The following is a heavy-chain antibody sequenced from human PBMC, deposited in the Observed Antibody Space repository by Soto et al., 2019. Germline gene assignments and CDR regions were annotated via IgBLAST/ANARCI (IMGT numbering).Heavy chain of an antibody. CDR3: AGGTSYFDY. CDR2: ILYDGSNK. Sequence: QVQLVESGGDVVQPGRSLRLSCAASGFTFSNYGMHWARQAPGKGLEWVAAILYDGSNKYYADSVKGRFTISRDNSKNPLYLTMNSLRAEDTAVYYCAGGTSYFDYCGQGTLVTVSS. D-gene: IGHD1-26*01. J-gene: IGHJ4*02. CDR1: GFTFSNYG. V-gene: IGHV3-33*01.